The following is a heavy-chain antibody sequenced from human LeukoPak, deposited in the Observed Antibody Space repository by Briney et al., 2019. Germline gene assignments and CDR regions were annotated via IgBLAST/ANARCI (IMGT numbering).Heavy chain of an antibody. CDR2: MSKDGSIK. V-gene: IGHV3-30-3*01. Sequence: GGSLRLSCAASGFTFSSYAMHWVRQAPGKGLEWVTVMSKDGSIKAYADSVKGRFTISRDNAKNTLYLQMNSLSAEDTAMYYCARSMSGSRELWGQGTLVTVSP. J-gene: IGHJ4*02. CDR1: GFTFSSYA. D-gene: IGHD1-26*01. CDR3: ARSMSGSREL.